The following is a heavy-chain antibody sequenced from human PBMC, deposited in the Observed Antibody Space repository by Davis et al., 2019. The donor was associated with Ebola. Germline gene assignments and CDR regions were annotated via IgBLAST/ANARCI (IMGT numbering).Heavy chain of an antibody. V-gene: IGHV3-11*01. J-gene: IGHJ4*02. D-gene: IGHD6-13*01. Sequence: GESLKISCAASGFTFSDYYMSWIRQAPGKGLEWVSYISSSGSTIYYADSVKGRFTISRDNAKNSLYLQMNSLRAEDTAVYYCARVVAAEGLDYWGQGTLVTVSS. CDR3: ARVVAAEGLDY. CDR1: GFTFSDYY. CDR2: ISSSGSTI.